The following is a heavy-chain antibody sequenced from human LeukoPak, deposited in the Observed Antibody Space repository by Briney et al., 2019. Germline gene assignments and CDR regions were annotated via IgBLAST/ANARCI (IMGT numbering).Heavy chain of an antibody. CDR2: INTNTGNP. Sequence: ASVNVSCKASGYTFTTYAMNWVRQAPGQGLEWMGWINTNTGNPTYAQGFTGRFVFSLDTSLSTAYLQISSLKAEDSAVYYCAREITLGGVIVMVYWGRGTLVTVS. CDR1: GYTFTTYA. J-gene: IGHJ4*02. D-gene: IGHD3-16*02. V-gene: IGHV7-4-1*02. CDR3: AREITLGGVIVMVY.